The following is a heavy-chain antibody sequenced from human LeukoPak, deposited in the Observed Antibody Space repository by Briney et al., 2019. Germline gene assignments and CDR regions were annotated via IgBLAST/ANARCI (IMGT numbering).Heavy chain of an antibody. CDR3: AREPTQPSRWFDP. V-gene: IGHV4-4*07. J-gene: IGHJ5*02. Sequence: ASETLSRTCTVSGGSISSYYWSWIRQPAGKGLEWIGRIYTSGSTNYNPSLKSRVTMSIDTSKNQFSLNLTSVTAADTAVYYCAREPTQPSRWFDPWGQGTLVTVSS. CDR1: GGSISSYY. CDR2: IYTSGST. D-gene: IGHD6-13*01.